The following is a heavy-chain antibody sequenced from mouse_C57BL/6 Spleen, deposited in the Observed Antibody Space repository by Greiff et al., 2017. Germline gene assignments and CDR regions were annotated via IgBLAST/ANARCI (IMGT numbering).Heavy chain of an antibody. J-gene: IGHJ2*01. CDR3: ASGERITTVVDYFDY. CDR1: GYTFTSYW. D-gene: IGHD1-1*01. V-gene: IGHV1-69*01. CDR2: IDPSDSYT. Sequence: QVQLQQPGAELVMPGASVKLSCKASGYTFTSYWMHWVKQRPGQGLEWIGEIDPSDSYTNYNQKFKGKSTLTVDKSSSPAYMQLSSLPSEDSAVYYCASGERITTVVDYFDYWGQGTTLPVSS.